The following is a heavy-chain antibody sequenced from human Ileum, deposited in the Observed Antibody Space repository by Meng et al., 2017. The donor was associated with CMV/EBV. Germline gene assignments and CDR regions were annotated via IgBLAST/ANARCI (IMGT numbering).Heavy chain of an antibody. V-gene: IGHV3-15*01. CDR3: TTQFNWNYGDY. Sequence: GESLKISCAVSGFTFSDAWMTWVRQAPGKGLEWVGLIQTKTDGATTAYAAPVKGRFIISRDDSKNTLYLQMNSLKTEDTALYYCTTQFNWNYGDYWGQGTLVTVSS. CDR1: GFTFSDAW. CDR2: IQTKTDGATT. D-gene: IGHD1-7*01. J-gene: IGHJ4*02.